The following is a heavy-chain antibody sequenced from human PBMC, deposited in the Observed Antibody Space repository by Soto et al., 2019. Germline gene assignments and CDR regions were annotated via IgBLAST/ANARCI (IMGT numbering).Heavy chain of an antibody. Sequence: ASVKVSCKASGYTFTGYYMHWVRQAPGQGLEWMGWINPNSGGTNYAQKFQGWVTMTRDTSISTAYMELSRLRSDDTAVYYCARASPGYSSSWYVFHYYYGMDVWGQGTTVTVSS. CDR3: ARASPGYSSSWYVFHYYYGMDV. CDR2: INPNSGGT. CDR1: GYTFTGYY. D-gene: IGHD6-13*01. J-gene: IGHJ6*02. V-gene: IGHV1-2*04.